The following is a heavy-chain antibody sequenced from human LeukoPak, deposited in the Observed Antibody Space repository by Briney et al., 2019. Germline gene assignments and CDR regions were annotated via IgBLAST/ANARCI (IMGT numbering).Heavy chain of an antibody. V-gene: IGHV4-34*01. CDR1: GGSFSGYY. D-gene: IGHD3-10*01. J-gene: IGHJ4*02. CDR2: INHSGST. CDR3: ARVERNYGSGSYYGYDY. Sequence: SETLSLTCAVYGGSFSGYYWSWIRQPPGKGLEWIGEINHSGSTNYNPSLKSRVTISVDTSKNQFSLKLSSVTAADTAVYYCARVERNYGSGSYYGYDYWGQGTLVTVSS.